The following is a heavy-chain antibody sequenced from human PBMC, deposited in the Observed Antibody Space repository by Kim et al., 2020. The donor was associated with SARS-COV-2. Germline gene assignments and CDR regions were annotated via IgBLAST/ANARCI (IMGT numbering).Heavy chain of an antibody. Sequence: QKFQGRVTITADESTSTDYMELSSLRSEDTAVYYCARGVEYSSSSGAFDIWGQGTMVTVSS. D-gene: IGHD6-6*01. J-gene: IGHJ3*02. V-gene: IGHV1-69*01. CDR3: ARGVEYSSSSGAFDI.